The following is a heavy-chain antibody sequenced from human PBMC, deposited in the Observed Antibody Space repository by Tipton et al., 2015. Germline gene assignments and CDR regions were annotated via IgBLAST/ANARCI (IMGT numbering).Heavy chain of an antibody. Sequence: TLSLTCTVSSDSISSGRYYWGWIRQSPEKGLEWIGSTYYTGTTHYNPSLKGRLTISLDTTKNHFSLRLNSVTAADTAVYYCARTYSYDSGTDYEGDWFDPWGQGTLVTVSS. D-gene: IGHD3-10*01. J-gene: IGHJ5*02. CDR1: SDSISSGRYY. CDR2: TYYTGTT. CDR3: ARTYSYDSGTDYEGDWFDP. V-gene: IGHV4-39*02.